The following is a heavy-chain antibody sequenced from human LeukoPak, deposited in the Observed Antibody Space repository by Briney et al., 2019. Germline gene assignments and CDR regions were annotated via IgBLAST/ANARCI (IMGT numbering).Heavy chain of an antibody. CDR2: TYYSSKLYT. D-gene: IGHD6-19*01. Sequence: SQTLSLTCAISGDSVSSNSAAWNWIRQSPSRGLEWLGRTYYSSKLYTDYAVSVKSRITINPDTSKNQFSLQLNSVTPEDTALYYCARGAVAVRNAFDIWGQGTTVTVSS. V-gene: IGHV6-1*01. CDR3: ARGAVAVRNAFDI. J-gene: IGHJ3*02. CDR1: GDSVSSNSAA.